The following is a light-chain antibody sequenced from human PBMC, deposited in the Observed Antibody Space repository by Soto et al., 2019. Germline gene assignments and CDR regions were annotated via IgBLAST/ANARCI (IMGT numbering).Light chain of an antibody. CDR2: DAS. Sequence: EIVLTQSPATLSLSPGERATLSCRASQSVSSYLAWYQQKPGQAPRLLIYDASNRATGIPARFSGSGSGTDFTLTISSLEPEDFAVYYCQQRSNWPTETFGHGTRLEIK. CDR3: QQRSNWPTET. CDR1: QSVSSY. V-gene: IGKV3-11*01. J-gene: IGKJ5*01.